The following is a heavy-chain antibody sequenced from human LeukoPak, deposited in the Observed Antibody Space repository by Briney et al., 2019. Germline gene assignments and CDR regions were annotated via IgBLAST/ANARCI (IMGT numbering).Heavy chain of an antibody. CDR1: GFTFSTYW. CDR2: IKQDGSEK. CDR3: ARDSAGNDY. Sequence: GGSLRLSCAASGFTFSTYWMSWVRQAPGKGLEWVANIKQDGSEKYYIDSVKGRFTISRDNAKNSLYLQMNSLRAEDTAMYYCARDSAGNDYWGQGTLITVSS. J-gene: IGHJ4*02. V-gene: IGHV3-7*01. D-gene: IGHD6-13*01.